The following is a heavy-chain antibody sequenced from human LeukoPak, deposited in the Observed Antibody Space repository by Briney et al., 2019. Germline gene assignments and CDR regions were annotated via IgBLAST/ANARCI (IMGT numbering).Heavy chain of an antibody. D-gene: IGHD2-15*01. Sequence: GGSLRLSCAASGITFSRSWMSWVRQAPGKGLEGVAFIKEEGSEKYYVVSVKGRFTISRVNAEDSLYLEMNGRSGEGTAVYYCARDRGGRTGLAAWGQGTLSPSPQ. J-gene: IGHJ5*02. V-gene: IGHV3-7*01. CDR2: IKEEGSEK. CDR1: GITFSRSW. CDR3: ARDRGGRTGLAA.